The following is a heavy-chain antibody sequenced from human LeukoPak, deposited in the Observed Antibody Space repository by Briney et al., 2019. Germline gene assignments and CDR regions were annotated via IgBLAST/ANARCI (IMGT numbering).Heavy chain of an antibody. CDR3: AKGIWFGESYNWFDP. J-gene: IGHJ5*02. CDR1: GFTFSSYA. Sequence: GGSLRLSCAASGFTFSSYAMNWVRQAPGKGLEWVAAISGSGGSTYYADSVKGRFTISRDNSKNTLYLQMNSLRAEDTAVYYCAKGIWFGESYNWFDPWGQGTLVTVSS. D-gene: IGHD3-10*01. CDR2: ISGSGGST. V-gene: IGHV3-23*01.